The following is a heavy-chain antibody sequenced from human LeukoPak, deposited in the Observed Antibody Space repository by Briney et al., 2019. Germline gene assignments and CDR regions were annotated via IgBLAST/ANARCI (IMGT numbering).Heavy chain of an antibody. Sequence: PSETLSLTCAVHGVSLGGYYWSWIRQSPGKGLEWIGEIRSGYTNYNPSLKTRVTISADTSENQLSLRLTSVTAADTAVYYCARMRCGHTDNRCYNYWGQGTLVTVSS. CDR1: GVSLGGYY. CDR2: IRSGYT. D-gene: IGHD2-2*02. J-gene: IGHJ4*02. CDR3: ARMRCGHTDNRCYNY. V-gene: IGHV4-34*01.